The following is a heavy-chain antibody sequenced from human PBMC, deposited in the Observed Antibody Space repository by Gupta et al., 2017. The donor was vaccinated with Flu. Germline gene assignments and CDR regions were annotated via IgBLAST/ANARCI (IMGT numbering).Heavy chain of an antibody. CDR2: ISSGSTYI. J-gene: IGHJ4*02. V-gene: IGHV3-21*02. Sequence: EVELVESGGGLVKPGGSLRLSCAASGFAFSGYGMIWVRQAPGKGLEWVSSISSGSTYIYYADSVNGRFTVSRDNAKNSLYLQMNSLRAEDTAVYYCARDSLKIGTNSFRDYWGQGTLVTVSS. CDR3: ARDSLKIGTNSFRDY. CDR1: GFAFSGYG. D-gene: IGHD1-7*01.